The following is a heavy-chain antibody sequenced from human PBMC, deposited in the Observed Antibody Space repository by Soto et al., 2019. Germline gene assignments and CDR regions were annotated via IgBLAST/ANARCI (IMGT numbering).Heavy chain of an antibody. CDR2: IIPIPGTA. CDR1: GGTFGSYA. CDR3: ARSQGSSTSLELYYYYYYGMDV. D-gene: IGHD2-2*01. Sequence: QVQLVQSGAEVKKPGSSVKVSCKASGGTFGSYAISWVRQAPGQGLEWMGGIIPIPGTANYAQKFQGRVTIAADESTSTAYMELSSLRSEDTAVSYCARSQGSSTSLELYYYYYYGMDVWGQGTTVTVSS. J-gene: IGHJ6*02. V-gene: IGHV1-69*01.